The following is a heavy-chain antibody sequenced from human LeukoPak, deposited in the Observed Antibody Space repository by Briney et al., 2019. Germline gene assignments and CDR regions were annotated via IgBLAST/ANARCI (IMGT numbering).Heavy chain of an antibody. V-gene: IGHV4-31*03. CDR1: GGSISSGGYY. CDR2: IYYSGST. J-gene: IGHJ3*02. CDR3: ARHYYYDSSGYSDAFDI. D-gene: IGHD3-22*01. Sequence: PSQTLSLTCTVSGGSISSGGYYWSWIRQHPGKGLEWIGYIYYSGSTYYNPSLKSRVTISVDTSKNQFSLKLSSVTAADTAVYYRARHYYYDSSGYSDAFDIWGQGTMVTVSS.